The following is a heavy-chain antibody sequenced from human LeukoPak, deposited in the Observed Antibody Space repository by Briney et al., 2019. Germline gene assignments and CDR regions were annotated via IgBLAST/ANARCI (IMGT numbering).Heavy chain of an antibody. CDR2: IYYSGST. CDR3: ARQIRGVEPAAPLYYFDY. CDR1: GGSISSSSYY. J-gene: IGHJ4*02. D-gene: IGHD2-2*01. V-gene: IGHV4-39*01. Sequence: SETLSLTCTVSGGSISSSSYYWGWIRQPPGKGLEWIGSIYYSGSTYYNPSLKSRVTISVDTSKNQFSLKLSSVTAADTAVYYCARQIRGVEPAAPLYYFDYWGQGTLVTVSS.